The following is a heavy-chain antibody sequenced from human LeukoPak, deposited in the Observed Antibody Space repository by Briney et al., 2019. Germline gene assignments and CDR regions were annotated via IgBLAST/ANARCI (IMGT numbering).Heavy chain of an antibody. CDR1: GYTFTSYG. Sequence: ASVKVSCKASGYTFTSYGISWVRQAPGQGLEWMGWISAYNGNTNYAQKLQGRVTMTTDTSTSTAYMELRSLRPDDTAVYYCARAFVVVPAAKFDYWGQGTLVTVSS. CDR3: ARAFVVVPAAKFDY. V-gene: IGHV1-18*01. J-gene: IGHJ4*02. D-gene: IGHD2-2*01. CDR2: ISAYNGNT.